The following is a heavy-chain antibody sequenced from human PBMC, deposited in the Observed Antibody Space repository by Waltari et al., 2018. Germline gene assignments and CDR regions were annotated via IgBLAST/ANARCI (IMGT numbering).Heavy chain of an antibody. Sequence: EVQLVQSGAEVKKPGESLKISCKGSGYSFTSYWIGWGRQMPGKGLAWMGIIDPGDPETRYSPSFKGQVTISAEKSISTAYLQWSSLKASDTAMYYCASPSSPAAFYGMDVWGQGTTVTVSS. J-gene: IGHJ6*02. D-gene: IGHD6-6*01. CDR1: GYSFTSYW. CDR2: IDPGDPET. CDR3: ASPSSPAAFYGMDV. V-gene: IGHV5-51*01.